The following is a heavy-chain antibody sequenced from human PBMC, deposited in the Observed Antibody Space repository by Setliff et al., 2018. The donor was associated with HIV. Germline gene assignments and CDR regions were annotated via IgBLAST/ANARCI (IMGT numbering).Heavy chain of an antibody. Sequence: GGSLRLSCAASGFRFSTYWMTWVRQAPGKGLEWVANIKQDGSEKYYVDSVKGRFTLSRDNAKNSLYLQMNSLRADDTAVYYCARDRASVRDTIFGGAQYYYYMDVWGKGTTVTVSS. D-gene: IGHD3-3*01. J-gene: IGHJ6*03. CDR3: ARDRASVRDTIFGGAQYYYYMDV. CDR2: IKQDGSEK. V-gene: IGHV3-7*01. CDR1: GFRFSTYW.